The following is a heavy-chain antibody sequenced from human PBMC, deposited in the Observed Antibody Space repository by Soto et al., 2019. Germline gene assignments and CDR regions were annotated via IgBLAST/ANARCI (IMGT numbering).Heavy chain of an antibody. J-gene: IGHJ5*02. Sequence: QVQLQESGPGLVEPSQTLSLTCTVSGGSISSGGYYWSWISQLPGKGLQWIGYIDHSGSTYYSSSLQSRVTMSVDTSMNQFSLRLSSVPAADTAVYYCARAVLRSWFDPWGQGTLVTVSA. CDR3: ARAVLRSWFDP. D-gene: IGHD4-17*01. CDR1: GGSISSGGYY. CDR2: IDHSGST. V-gene: IGHV4-31*03.